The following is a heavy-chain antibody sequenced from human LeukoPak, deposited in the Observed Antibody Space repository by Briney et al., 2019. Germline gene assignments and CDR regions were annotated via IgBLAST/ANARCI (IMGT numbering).Heavy chain of an antibody. CDR3: ARGGYYFDY. CDR2: IFSSSSTI. CDR1: GFTFSSYV. D-gene: IGHD3-22*01. Sequence: GGSLRLSCAASGFTFSSYVMHWVRQAPGKGLEWISYIFSSSSTIYYADSVKGRFTISRDNARNSLYLQMNSLRAEDTAVYYCARGGYYFDYWGQGALVTVSS. J-gene: IGHJ4*02. V-gene: IGHV3-48*04.